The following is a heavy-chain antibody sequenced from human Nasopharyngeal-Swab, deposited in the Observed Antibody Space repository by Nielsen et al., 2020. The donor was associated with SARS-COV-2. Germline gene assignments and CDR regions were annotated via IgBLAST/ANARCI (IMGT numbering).Heavy chain of an antibody. V-gene: IGHV3-53*01. CDR3: AKDGAGVYYFDY. J-gene: IGHJ4*02. D-gene: IGHD1-26*01. Sequence: VRQAPGKGLEWVSVIYSGGSTYYADSVKGRFTISRDNSKNTLYLQMNSLRAEDTAVYYCAKDGAGVYYFDYWGQGTLVTVSS. CDR2: IYSGGST.